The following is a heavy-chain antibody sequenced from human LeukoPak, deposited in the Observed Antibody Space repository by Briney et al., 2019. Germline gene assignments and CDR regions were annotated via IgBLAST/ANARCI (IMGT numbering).Heavy chain of an antibody. CDR2: ISSSSTTI. V-gene: IGHV3-48*01. CDR3: AKGETTRSGYFQH. Sequence: PGGSLRLSCAASGFTFSSYSMMWVRQAPGKGLEWVSYISSSSTTIHYADSVKGRFTISRDNSKNTLYLQMNSLRAEDTAVYYCAKGETTRSGYFQHWGQGTLVTVSS. CDR1: GFTFSSYS. J-gene: IGHJ1*01. D-gene: IGHD4-17*01.